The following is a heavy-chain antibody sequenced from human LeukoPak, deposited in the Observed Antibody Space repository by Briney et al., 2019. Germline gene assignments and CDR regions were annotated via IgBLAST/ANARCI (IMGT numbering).Heavy chain of an antibody. D-gene: IGHD6-25*01. CDR3: ARDAAEGAWSQDFDY. CDR1: GFTFSSYW. Sequence: PGGSLRLSCAASGFTFSSYWMSWVRQAPGKGLEWVANIKQDGSEKYYVDSVKGRFTISRDNAKNSLYLQMNSLRAEDTAVYYCARDAAEGAWSQDFDYWGQGTLVTVSS. CDR2: IKQDGSEK. V-gene: IGHV3-7*01. J-gene: IGHJ4*02.